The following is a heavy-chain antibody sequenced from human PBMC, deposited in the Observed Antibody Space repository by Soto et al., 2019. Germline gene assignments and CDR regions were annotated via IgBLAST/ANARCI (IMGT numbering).Heavy chain of an antibody. CDR3: ARDVPDTSLFFYYYGMDV. Sequence: QVHLVHSGAEVRKPGASVKVSCKASGYSFTSYGISWVRQAPGQGLEWMGWISTDNGNTNYAHNLQGRVSMTIDPSTSTAYMELWSLGSDDTAVYYCARDVPDTSLFFYYYGMDVWGQGTTVTVSS. CDR2: ISTDNGNT. J-gene: IGHJ6*02. CDR1: GYSFTSYG. D-gene: IGHD2-21*01. V-gene: IGHV1-18*01.